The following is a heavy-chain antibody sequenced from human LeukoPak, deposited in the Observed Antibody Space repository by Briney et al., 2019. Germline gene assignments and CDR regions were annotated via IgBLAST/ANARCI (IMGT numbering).Heavy chain of an antibody. J-gene: IGHJ2*01. V-gene: IGHV4-59*08. CDR1: GGSISGHS. CDR3: ARRVQLWSYSHFDL. Sequence: SETLSLTCSVSGGSISGHSWGWIRQPPGKGLECIGYIFDSGTSNHNPALKSRVTTSVDTSQNQFSLTLTSVTAADMAVYYCARRVQLWSYSHFDLWGRGTLVTVSS. D-gene: IGHD5-18*01. CDR2: IFDSGTS.